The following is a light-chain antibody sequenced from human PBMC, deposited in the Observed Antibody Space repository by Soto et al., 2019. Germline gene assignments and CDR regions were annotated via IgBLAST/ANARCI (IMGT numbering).Light chain of an antibody. Sequence: DIQMTQSPSTLSASVEDRVTITCRASQSISSWLAWYQQKPGKAPKLLIYGASSLESGVPSRFSGSGSGTEFTLTISSLQPDDFATYYCQQYNSYSGTFGQGTKV. CDR1: QSISSW. CDR3: QQYNSYSGT. V-gene: IGKV1-5*01. J-gene: IGKJ1*01. CDR2: GAS.